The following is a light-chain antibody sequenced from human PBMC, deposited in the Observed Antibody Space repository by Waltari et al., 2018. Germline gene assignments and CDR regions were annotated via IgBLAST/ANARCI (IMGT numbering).Light chain of an antibody. Sequence: DIQMSQSPSTLSASLGDRVTITCRASQEISNWLAWYQQKPGKAPKVLIYDASTLQSVVPSGFSGGGSGTEFTLTISSLQSDDFATYYCLQYFSYPWTFGPGTKVEIK. CDR2: DAS. CDR1: QEISNW. V-gene: IGKV1-5*01. J-gene: IGKJ1*01. CDR3: LQYFSYPWT.